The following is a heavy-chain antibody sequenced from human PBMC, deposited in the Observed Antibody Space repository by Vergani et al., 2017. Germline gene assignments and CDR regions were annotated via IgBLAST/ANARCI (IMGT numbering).Heavy chain of an antibody. CDR3: ARENITRAQMIVVVITPFDI. CDR1: GYTFTSYG. D-gene: IGHD3-22*01. CDR2: ISAYNGNT. J-gene: IGHJ3*02. Sequence: QVQLVQSGAEVKKPGASVKVSCKASGYTFTSYGISWVRQAPGQGLEWMGWISAYNGNTNYAQKLQGRVTITADESTSTAYMELSSLRSEDTAVYYCARENITRAQMIVVVITPFDIWGQGTMVTVSS. V-gene: IGHV1-18*01.